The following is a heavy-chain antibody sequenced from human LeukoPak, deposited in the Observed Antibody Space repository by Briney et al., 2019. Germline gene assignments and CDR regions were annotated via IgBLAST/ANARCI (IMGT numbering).Heavy chain of an antibody. V-gene: IGHV1-18*01. CDR2: ISAYNGNT. D-gene: IGHD6-13*01. CDR3: AREEGEAAVVDY. CDR1: GYTFTNYG. J-gene: IGHJ4*02. Sequence: ASVKVSCKASGYTFTNYGISWVRQAPGQGLEWMGWISAYNGNTNYAQKFQGRVTMTTDTSTSTAYMELRSLRPDDTAVYYCAREEGEAAVVDYWGQGTLVTVSS.